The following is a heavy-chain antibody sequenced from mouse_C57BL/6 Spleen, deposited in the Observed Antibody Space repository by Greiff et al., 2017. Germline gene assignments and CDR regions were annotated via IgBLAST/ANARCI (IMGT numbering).Heavy chain of an antibody. V-gene: IGHV1-74*01. CDR3: AISPSYDGFYYFDY. J-gene: IGHJ2*01. Sequence: QVQLKQPGAELVKPGASVKVSCKASGYTFTSYWMHWVKQRPGQGLEWIGRIHPSDSDTNYNQKFKGKATLTVDKSSSTAYMQLSSLTSEDSAVYYCAISPSYDGFYYFDYWGQGTTLTVSS. D-gene: IGHD2-12*01. CDR2: IHPSDSDT. CDR1: GYTFTSYW.